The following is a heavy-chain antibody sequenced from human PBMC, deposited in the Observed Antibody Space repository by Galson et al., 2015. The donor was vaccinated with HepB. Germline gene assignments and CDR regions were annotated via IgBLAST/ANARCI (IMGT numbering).Heavy chain of an antibody. V-gene: IGHV5-51*01. J-gene: IGHJ3*02. CDR1: GYSFTSYW. Sequence: QSGAEVKKPGESLKISCKGSGYSFTSYWIGWVRQMPGKGLEWMGIIYPGDSDTRYSPSFQGQVTISADKSISTAYLQWSSLKASDTAMYYCARQLSREGATGAFDIWGQGTMVTVSS. CDR3: ARQLSREGATGAFDI. CDR2: IYPGDSDT. D-gene: IGHD1-26*01.